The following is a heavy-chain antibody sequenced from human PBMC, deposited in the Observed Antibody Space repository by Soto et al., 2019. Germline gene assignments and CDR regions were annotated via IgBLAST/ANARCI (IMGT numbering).Heavy chain of an antibody. CDR2: IPQDGVDG. D-gene: IGHD2-21*02. Sequence: GSLRLSCEGSGFTFSMYSMSWVRQSPGKGLEWVAKIPQDGVDGHYADSVKGRFTISRDNGKNSLYLQLNNLRAEDTAVYYCARGHLILRAHLPFYGSGVRGRGXTVTLYS. CDR1: GFTFSMYS. CDR3: ARGHLILRAHLPFYGSGV. J-gene: IGHJ6*02. V-gene: IGHV3-7*03.